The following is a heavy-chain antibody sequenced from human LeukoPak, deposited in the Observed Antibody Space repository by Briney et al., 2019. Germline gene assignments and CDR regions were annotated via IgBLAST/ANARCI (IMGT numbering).Heavy chain of an antibody. CDR1: GFTFSSYW. Sequence: GGSLRLSCAASGFTFSSYWMSWVRQAPGKGLEWVANIKQDGSETYYVDSVKGRFTISRDNAKDSLFLQMNSRRAEDTAVYYCARDGWNTYDKDYWGQGTLVTVSS. CDR2: IKQDGSET. V-gene: IGHV3-7*01. D-gene: IGHD3-22*01. CDR3: ARDGWNTYDKDY. J-gene: IGHJ4*02.